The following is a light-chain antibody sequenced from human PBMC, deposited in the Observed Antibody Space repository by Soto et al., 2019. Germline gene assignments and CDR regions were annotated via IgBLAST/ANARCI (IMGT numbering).Light chain of an antibody. J-gene: IGKJ1*01. CDR2: GAS. Sequence: EIVMTQSPATLSVSPGERATLSCRASQSVSNNLAWYQQTPGQAPRLLIYGASTRATGIPARFSGSGSGTAFTLTISSLQSEDFAVYYCQQYNDWPRTFGQGTKV. V-gene: IGKV3-15*01. CDR3: QQYNDWPRT. CDR1: QSVSNN.